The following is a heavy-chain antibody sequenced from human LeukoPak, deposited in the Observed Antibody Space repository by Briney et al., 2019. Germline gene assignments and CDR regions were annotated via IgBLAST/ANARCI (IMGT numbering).Heavy chain of an antibody. J-gene: IGHJ6*02. CDR3: ARVIGRQQVVPAQLEDYYYYYGMDV. V-gene: IGHV3-23*01. Sequence: GGSLRLSCAASGFTFSSYAMSWVRQAPGKGLEWVSAISGSGGSTYYADSVKGRFTISRDNSKNTLYLQMNSLRAEDTAVYYCARVIGRQQVVPAQLEDYYYYYGMDVWGQGTTVTVSS. D-gene: IGHD2-2*01. CDR1: GFTFSSYA. CDR2: ISGSGGST.